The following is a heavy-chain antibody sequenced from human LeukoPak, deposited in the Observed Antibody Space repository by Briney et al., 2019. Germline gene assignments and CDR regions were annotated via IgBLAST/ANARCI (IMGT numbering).Heavy chain of an antibody. J-gene: IGHJ5*02. D-gene: IGHD6-13*01. V-gene: IGHV4-59*08. CDR2: IYYSEST. CDR3: ARHPDSSSWYWFDP. Sequence: PSETLPLTCTVSGGSISSHYWTWIRQPPGKGLEWIGYIYYSESTNYNPSLKSRVTISVDTSKNQFSLKLSSVTAADTAVYYCARHPDSSSWYWFDPWGQGTLVTVSS. CDR1: GGSISSHY.